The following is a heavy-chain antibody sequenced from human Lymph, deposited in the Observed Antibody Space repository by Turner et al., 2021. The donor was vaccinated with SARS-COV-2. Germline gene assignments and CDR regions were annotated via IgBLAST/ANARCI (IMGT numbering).Heavy chain of an antibody. Sequence: EVQLVESGGGVVQPGGSLRLSCAASGFTFDDYAMHWVRQAPGKGLEWFSLISGDGGSTYYAASVKGRFTISRDDSKNSLYLQINSLRTEDTALYYCAKEGLSGRRLQFVPYFAYWGQGTLVSVSS. CDR1: GFTFDDYA. J-gene: IGHJ4*02. V-gene: IGHV3-43*02. CDR3: AKEGLSGRRLQFVPYFAY. D-gene: IGHD5-12*01. CDR2: ISGDGGST.